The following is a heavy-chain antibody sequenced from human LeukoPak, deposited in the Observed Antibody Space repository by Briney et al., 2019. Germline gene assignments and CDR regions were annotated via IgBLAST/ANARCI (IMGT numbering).Heavy chain of an antibody. J-gene: IGHJ3*02. Sequence: SETLSLTCTVSGGSISSYYWSWIRQPPGKGLEWIGYIYYSGSTNYNPSPKSRVTISVDTSKNQFSLKLSSVTAADTAVYYCAREGLRYFDWLGAIRAFDIWGQGTMVTVSS. V-gene: IGHV4-59*01. CDR2: IYYSGST. CDR1: GGSISSYY. CDR3: AREGLRYFDWLGAIRAFDI. D-gene: IGHD3-9*01.